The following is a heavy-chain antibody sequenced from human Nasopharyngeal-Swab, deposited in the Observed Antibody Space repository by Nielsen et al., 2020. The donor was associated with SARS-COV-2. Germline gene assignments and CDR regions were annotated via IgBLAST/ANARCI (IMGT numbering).Heavy chain of an antibody. CDR3: ARDLVGWGYY. D-gene: IGHD2-2*01. Sequence: ASVKVSCKTSGYTFTNYAMNWVRQAPGQGLEWMGWINTNTGNPMYAQGFTGRFVFSLDTSVSTAYLQISSLKAEDTVVYYCARDLVGWGYYWGQGTLVTVSS. J-gene: IGHJ4*02. CDR1: GYTFTNYA. V-gene: IGHV7-4-1*02. CDR2: INTNTGNP.